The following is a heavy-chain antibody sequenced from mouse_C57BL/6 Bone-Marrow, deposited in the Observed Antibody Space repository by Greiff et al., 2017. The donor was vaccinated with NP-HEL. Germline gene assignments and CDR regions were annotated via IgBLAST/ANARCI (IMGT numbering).Heavy chain of an antibody. CDR3: SRYGYYNGGD. D-gene: IGHD2-3*01. Sequence: EVQLHQSGPELVKPGASVKISCKASGYTFTDYYMNWVKQSPGQSLEWIGDINPNNGGTSYNQKFKGTATLTVDKSSSTAYMQLSSLTSEDAAVYYCSRYGYYNGGDGGQGTTLTVSA. CDR2: INPNNGGT. J-gene: IGHJ2*01. V-gene: IGHV1-26*01. CDR1: GYTFTDYY.